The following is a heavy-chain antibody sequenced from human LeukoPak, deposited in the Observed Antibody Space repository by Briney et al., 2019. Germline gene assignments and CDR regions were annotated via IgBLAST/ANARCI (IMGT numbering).Heavy chain of an antibody. CDR2: IYYSGST. V-gene: IGHV4-59*11. CDR3: AREGQLDV. D-gene: IGHD6-13*01. J-gene: IGHJ6*04. CDR1: GGSISSHY. Sequence: SETLSLTCTVSGGSISSHYWSWIRQPPGKGLEWIGYIYYSGSTYYNPSLKSRVTISVDTSKNQFSLKLSSVTAADTAVYYCAREGQLDVWGKGNTVTVTS.